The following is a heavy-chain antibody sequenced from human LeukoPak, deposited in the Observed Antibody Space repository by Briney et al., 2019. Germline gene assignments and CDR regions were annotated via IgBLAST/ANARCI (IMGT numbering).Heavy chain of an antibody. CDR2: IWYDGSNK. Sequence: GGSLRLSCAASGFTFSSYGMHWVRQAPGKGLEWVAVIWYDGSNKYYADSVKGRFTISRDNAKNTFYLQMNSLRGEDTAVYYCASSGWYNWFDPWGQGTLVTVSS. D-gene: IGHD6-19*01. CDR3: ASSGWYNWFDP. J-gene: IGHJ5*02. V-gene: IGHV3-33*03. CDR1: GFTFSSYG.